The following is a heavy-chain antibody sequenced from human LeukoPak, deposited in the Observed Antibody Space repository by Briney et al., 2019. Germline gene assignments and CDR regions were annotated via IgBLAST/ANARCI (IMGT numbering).Heavy chain of an antibody. V-gene: IGHV4-38-2*02. J-gene: IGHJ4*02. Sequence: SETLSLTRTVSGYSISSGYYWGWIRQPPGKGLEWIGSIYHSGSTYYNPSLKSRVTISVDTSKNQFSLKLSSVTAADTAVYYCARVVPPKYYYDSSGPYYFDYWSQGTLVTVSS. CDR1: GYSISSGYY. CDR2: IYHSGST. CDR3: ARVVPPKYYYDSSGPYYFDY. D-gene: IGHD3-22*01.